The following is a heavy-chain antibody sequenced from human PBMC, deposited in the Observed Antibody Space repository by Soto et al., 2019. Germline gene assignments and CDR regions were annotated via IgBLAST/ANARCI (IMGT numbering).Heavy chain of an antibody. D-gene: IGHD3-22*01. J-gene: IGHJ2*01. CDR2: IWYDGSNK. CDR3: ARYGVMMLVEGWYFDL. CDR1: GFTFSSYG. Sequence: QVQLVESGGGVVQPGRSLRLSCAATGFTFSSYGMHWVRQAPGKGLEWGAVIWYDGSNKYYADSVKGLFTISRDNSKNTLFLKMNSLRADDTAVYYCARYGVMMLVEGWYFDLWGRGTMFTVSS. V-gene: IGHV3-33*01.